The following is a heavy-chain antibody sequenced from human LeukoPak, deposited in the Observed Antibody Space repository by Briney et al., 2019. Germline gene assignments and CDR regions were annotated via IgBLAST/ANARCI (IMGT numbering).Heavy chain of an antibody. CDR1: GYTFTDYY. CDR2: LNPNSGDT. J-gene: IGHJ4*02. Sequence: ASVKVSCKASGYTFTDYYMHWVRQAPGQGLEWMGWLNPNSGDTNYAQKFQGRVSMTRDSSISTAYMDLSDLRLGNKDEYSCARGRNIEMTTMSGGSDYWGQGTLVTVSS. V-gene: IGHV1-2*02. CDR3: ARGRNIEMTTMSGGSDY. D-gene: IGHD5-24*01.